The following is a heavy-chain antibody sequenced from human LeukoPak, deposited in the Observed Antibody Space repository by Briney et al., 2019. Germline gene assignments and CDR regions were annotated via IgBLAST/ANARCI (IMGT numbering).Heavy chain of an antibody. Sequence: SETLSLTCTVSGGSSSSYYWSWVRQPPGKGLEWIGHIYYSGSTNYNPSLKSRVTVSVDTSKNQFSLKLSSVSAADTAVYYCARYRGYIYGYGFDIWGQGTMVTVSS. CDR2: IYYSGST. CDR3: ARYRGYIYGYGFDI. V-gene: IGHV4-59*01. J-gene: IGHJ3*02. CDR1: GGSSSSYY. D-gene: IGHD5-18*01.